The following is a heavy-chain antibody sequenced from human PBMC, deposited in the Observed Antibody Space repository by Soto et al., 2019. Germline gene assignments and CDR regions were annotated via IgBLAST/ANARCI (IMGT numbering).Heavy chain of an antibody. CDR1: GFTFSSYS. J-gene: IGHJ5*02. V-gene: IGHV3-21*01. CDR2: ISSSSYI. Sequence: GGSLRLSCAASGFTFSSYSMNWVRQAPGKGLEWVSSISSSSYIYYADSVKGRFTISRDNAKNSLYLQMNSLRAEDTAVYYCARDGGIAAAGTPNWFDPWGQGTLVTVSS. D-gene: IGHD6-13*01. CDR3: ARDGGIAAAGTPNWFDP.